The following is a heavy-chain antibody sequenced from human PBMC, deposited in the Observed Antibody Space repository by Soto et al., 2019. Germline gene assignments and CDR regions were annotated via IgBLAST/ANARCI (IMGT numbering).Heavy chain of an antibody. CDR1: GFTFSSYA. CDR2: ISYDGSNK. Sequence: GGSLRLSCAASGFTFSSYAMHWVRQAPGKGLEWVAVISYDGSNKYYADSVKGRFTISRDNSKNTLYLQMNSLRAEDTAVYYCARDSDTAMVIPPWGLLDYWGQGTLVTVSS. D-gene: IGHD5-18*01. J-gene: IGHJ4*02. V-gene: IGHV3-30-3*01. CDR3: ARDSDTAMVIPPWGLLDY.